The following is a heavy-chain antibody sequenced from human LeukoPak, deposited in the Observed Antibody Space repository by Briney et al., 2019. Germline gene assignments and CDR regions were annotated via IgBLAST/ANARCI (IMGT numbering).Heavy chain of an antibody. CDR1: GFTFSSYA. CDR3: AKDPLRGVVTAIMAHNWFDP. J-gene: IGHJ5*02. V-gene: IGHV3-23*01. D-gene: IGHD2-21*02. Sequence: GGSLRLSCAASGFTFSSYAMSWVRQAPGKGLEWVSAISGSGGSTYYADSVKGRFTISRDNSKNTLYLQMNSLRAEDTAVYYCAKDPLRGVVTAIMAHNWFDPWGQGTLVTVSS. CDR2: ISGSGGST.